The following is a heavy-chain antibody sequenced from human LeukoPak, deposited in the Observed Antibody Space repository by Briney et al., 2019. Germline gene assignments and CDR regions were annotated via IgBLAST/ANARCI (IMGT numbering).Heavy chain of an antibody. V-gene: IGHV3-66*01. CDR1: GFTVSNYY. Sequence: GGSLRLSCAASGFTVSNYYMSWVRKAPGKGLEWVSVIYSGGDTYYADSVKGRFTLSRDNSKNTLYLQMNSLRAEDTAVYYCTRDPDAWGQGTLVTVSS. CDR2: IYSGGDT. J-gene: IGHJ5*02. CDR3: TRDPDA.